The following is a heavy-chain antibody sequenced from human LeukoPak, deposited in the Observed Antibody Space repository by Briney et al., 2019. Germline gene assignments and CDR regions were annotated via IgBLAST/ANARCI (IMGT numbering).Heavy chain of an antibody. V-gene: IGHV3-23*01. CDR1: GFSFSTYA. CDR2: ISGSGGST. J-gene: IGHJ4*02. CDR3: ARWSQFGSSSVGAHHFDH. D-gene: IGHD6-6*01. Sequence: PGGSLRLSCAASGFSFSTYAMSWVRQAPGKGLEWVSAISGSGGSTYYTDSVQGRFTISRDNSKNTLYLQMNSLRAEDTAVYYCARWSQFGSSSVGAHHFDHWGQGTLVTFSS.